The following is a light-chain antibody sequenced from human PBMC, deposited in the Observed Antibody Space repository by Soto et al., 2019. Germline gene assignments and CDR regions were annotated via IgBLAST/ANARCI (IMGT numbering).Light chain of an antibody. V-gene: IGKV1-39*01. CDR2: AAS. CDR3: QQSYSTLFT. CDR1: QSISSY. Sequence: DIQMTQSPSSLSASVGDRVTITCRASQSISSYLNWYQQKPGKAPKLLIYAASSLQSGVPSRFSGSGSGADFTLNISRLQAEDFATYYRQQSYSTLFTFGPGTKVDIK. J-gene: IGKJ3*01.